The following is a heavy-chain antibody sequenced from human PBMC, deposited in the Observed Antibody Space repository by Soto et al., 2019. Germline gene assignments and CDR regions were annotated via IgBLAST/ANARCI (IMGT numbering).Heavy chain of an antibody. J-gene: IGHJ6*02. D-gene: IGHD1-1*01. CDR3: AKYNVPGPLDYGMDV. CDR1: NFTFSIYT. V-gene: IGHV3-23*01. CDR2: ISGSGGST. Sequence: GGSLRLSCAASNFTFSIYTMNWVRQAPGKGLEWVSAISGSGGSTYYADSVKGRFTISRDNSKNTLYLQMNSLRAEDTAVYYCAKYNVPGPLDYGMDVWGQGTTVTVSS.